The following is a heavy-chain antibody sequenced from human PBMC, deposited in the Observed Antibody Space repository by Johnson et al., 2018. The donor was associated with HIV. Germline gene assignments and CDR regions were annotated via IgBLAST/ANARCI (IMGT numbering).Heavy chain of an antibody. D-gene: IGHD2-8*02. V-gene: IGHV3-43D*03. CDR2: ISWDGGST. J-gene: IGHJ3*02. CDR3: ARDNEDIVLVGAFDI. Sequence: EVQLVESGGGVVRPGGSLRLSCAASGFTFDDYAMHWVRQAPGKGLEWVSLISWDGGSTYYADSVKGRFTISRDNSKNSLYLQMNSLRAEDTAVYYCARDNEDIVLVGAFDIWGQGTMVTVSS. CDR1: GFTFDDYA.